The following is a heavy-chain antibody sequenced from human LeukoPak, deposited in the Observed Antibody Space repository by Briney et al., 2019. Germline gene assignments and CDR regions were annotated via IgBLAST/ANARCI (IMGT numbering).Heavy chain of an antibody. J-gene: IGHJ4*02. D-gene: IGHD4-23*01. V-gene: IGHV4-34*01. CDR3: ATRTYGGNSPFDY. Sequence: SETLSLTCAVYGGSFSGYYWSWIRQPPGKGLEWIGEINHSGSTNYNPSLKSRGTISVGTSKNQFSLKLSSVTAADTAVYYCATRTYGGNSPFDYWGQGTLVTVSS. CDR2: INHSGST. CDR1: GGSFSGYY.